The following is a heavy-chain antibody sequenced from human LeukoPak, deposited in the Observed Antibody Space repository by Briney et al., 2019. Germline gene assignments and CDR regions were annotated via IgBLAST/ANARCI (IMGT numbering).Heavy chain of an antibody. CDR1: GFTFSNYW. CDR2: IKQDGSES. J-gene: IGHJ6*03. CDR3: ARGRWFGGFYYMDV. V-gene: IGHV3-7*01. Sequence: GGSLRLSCAASGFTFSNYWMNXXRXXPGXXXXXXANIKQDGSESKFXDSFKGRFTXSRDNAKNSLYLQMNSLRADDTAIYYCARGRWFGGFYYMDVWGKGTTVTVSS. D-gene: IGHD3-10*01.